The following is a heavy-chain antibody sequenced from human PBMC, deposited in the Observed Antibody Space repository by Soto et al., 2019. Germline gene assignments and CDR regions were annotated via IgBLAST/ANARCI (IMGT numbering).Heavy chain of an antibody. CDR3: ARGNSSGYPYYYYYGMDV. Sequence: GGSLRLSCAASGFTFSSYAMHWVRQAPGKGLEWVAVISYDGSNKYYADSVKGRFTISRDNSKNTLYLQMNSLRAEDTAVYYCARGNSSGYPYYYYYGMDVWGQGTTVTVSS. J-gene: IGHJ6*02. D-gene: IGHD3-22*01. CDR1: GFTFSSYA. V-gene: IGHV3-30-3*01. CDR2: ISYDGSNK.